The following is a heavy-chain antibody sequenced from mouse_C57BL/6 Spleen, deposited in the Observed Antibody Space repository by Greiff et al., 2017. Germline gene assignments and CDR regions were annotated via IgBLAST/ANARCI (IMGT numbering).Heavy chain of an antibody. D-gene: IGHD1-1*01. J-gene: IGHJ2*01. CDR1: GFTFSDYY. CDR2: ISNGGGST. Sequence: EVKLVESGGGLVQPGGSLKLSCAASGFTFSDYYMYWVRQTPEKRLEWVAYISNGGGSTYYPDTVKGRFTISRDNAKNTRYLQMRRLKSEDTAMYYCATGVVASGYFDDWGQGTTLTVSS. V-gene: IGHV5-12*01. CDR3: ATGVVASGYFDD.